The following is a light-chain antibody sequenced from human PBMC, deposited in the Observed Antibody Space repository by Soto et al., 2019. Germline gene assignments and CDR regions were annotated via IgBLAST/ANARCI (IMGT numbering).Light chain of an antibody. CDR1: SSDVGGYNY. V-gene: IGLV2-14*01. J-gene: IGLJ2*01. CDR3: SSYTTSYTQV. CDR2: EVT. Sequence: QSALTQPASVSGSPGQSITISCTGTSSDVGGYNYVSWYQHHPGKVPKLMIYEVTNRPSGISNRFSGSKSGNTASLTMSGLQAEDEADYYCSSYTTSYTQVFGGGTKVTVL.